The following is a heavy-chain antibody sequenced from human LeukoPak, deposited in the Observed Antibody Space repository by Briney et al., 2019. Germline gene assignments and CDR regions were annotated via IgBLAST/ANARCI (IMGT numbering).Heavy chain of an antibody. Sequence: PSETLSLTCTVSGGSISSGGYYWSWIRQHPGKGLEWIGYIYYSRSTYYNPSLKSRVTISVDTSKNQFSLKLSSVTAADTAVYYCARGYSYGYLFDYWGQGTLVTVSS. D-gene: IGHD5-18*01. CDR1: GGSISSGGYY. CDR2: IYYSRST. J-gene: IGHJ4*02. CDR3: ARGYSYGYLFDY. V-gene: IGHV4-31*03.